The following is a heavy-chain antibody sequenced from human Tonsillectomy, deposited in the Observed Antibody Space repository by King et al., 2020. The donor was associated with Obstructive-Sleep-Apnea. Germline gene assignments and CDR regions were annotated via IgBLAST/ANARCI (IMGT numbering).Heavy chain of an antibody. V-gene: IGHV3-15*01. CDR1: GFTFSNAW. J-gene: IGHJ4*02. CDR3: TTEGVKAGEIEEWDGAKYYFDY. D-gene: IGHD4-17*01. CDR2: IKSKTDGGTT. Sequence: VQLVESGGGLVKPGGSLRLSCAASGFTFSNAWMSWVRQAPGKGLEWVGRIKSKTDGGTTDYAAPVKGRFTISRDDSKNTLYLQMNSLKTEDPAVYYCTTEGVKAGEIEEWDGAKYYFDYWGQGTLVTVSS.